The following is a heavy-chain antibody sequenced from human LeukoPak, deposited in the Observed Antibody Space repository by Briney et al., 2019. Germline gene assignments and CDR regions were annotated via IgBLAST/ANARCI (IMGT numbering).Heavy chain of an antibody. CDR2: IYHSGST. V-gene: IGHV4-38-2*02. CDR1: GYSISSGYY. Sequence: SETLSLTCTVSGYSISSGYYWGWIRQPPGKGLEWIGSIYHSGSTYYNPSLKSRVTISVDTSKNQFSLKLSSVTAADTAVYYCASLIVVVPAAMSDDAFDIWGQGTMVTVSS. D-gene: IGHD2-2*01. CDR3: ASLIVVVPAAMSDDAFDI. J-gene: IGHJ3*02.